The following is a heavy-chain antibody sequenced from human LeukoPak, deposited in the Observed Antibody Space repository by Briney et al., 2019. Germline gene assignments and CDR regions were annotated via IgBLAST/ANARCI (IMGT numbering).Heavy chain of an antibody. CDR2: IYPCDSAT. V-gene: IGHV5-51*01. D-gene: IGHD2-2*01. Sequence: GESLKISCKGSGYSFTSYWIGWVRQMPGKGLEWMGIIYPCDSATRYSPSFQGQVHTSADKSIRTAYLQWSSLKASDTAMYYCARLYCSSTSCYEGPGFDYWGQGTLVTVSS. J-gene: IGHJ4*02. CDR3: ARLYCSSTSCYEGPGFDY. CDR1: GYSFTSYW.